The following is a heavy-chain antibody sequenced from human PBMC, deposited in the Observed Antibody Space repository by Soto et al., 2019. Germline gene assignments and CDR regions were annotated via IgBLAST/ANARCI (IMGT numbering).Heavy chain of an antibody. CDR1: GGSIISYY. V-gene: IGHV4-59*12. CDR3: AKDRPDDFWSGFDPGNIDYGMDV. D-gene: IGHD3-3*01. J-gene: IGHJ6*02. Sequence: GGSIISYYWSWIRQPPWKVLEWIGYIYYSGSTNYNPSLKSRVTISVDNSKNTLYLQMNSLRAEDTAVYYCAKDRPDDFWSGFDPGNIDYGMDVWGQGTTVTVSS. CDR2: IYYSGST.